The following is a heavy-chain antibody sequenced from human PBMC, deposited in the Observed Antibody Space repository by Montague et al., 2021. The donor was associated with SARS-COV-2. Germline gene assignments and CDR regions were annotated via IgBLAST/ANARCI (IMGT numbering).Heavy chain of an antibody. CDR1: GGSCSGYY. CDR3: ASLPLGYCSSTSCYSDWFDP. Sequence: SETLSLTCTVAGGSCSGYYWGWIRQPPGKGLEWNGELIQSGSTNYNPSLKSRVTISVDTSKNQFSLKLSSVTAADTAVYYCASLPLGYCSSTSCYSDWFDPWGQGTLVTVSS. CDR2: LIQSGST. J-gene: IGHJ5*02. D-gene: IGHD2-2*02. V-gene: IGHV4-34*12.